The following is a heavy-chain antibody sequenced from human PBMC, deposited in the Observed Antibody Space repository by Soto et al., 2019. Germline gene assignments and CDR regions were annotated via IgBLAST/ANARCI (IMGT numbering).Heavy chain of an antibody. CDR3: ARSGPYGDYDY. J-gene: IGHJ4*02. V-gene: IGHV3-66*01. CDR1: GFTVSSNH. CDR2: IYSGGST. D-gene: IGHD4-17*01. Sequence: GGSLRLSCAASGFTVSSNHMSWVRQAPGKGLEWVSVIYSGGSTYYADSVKGRFTISRDNSKNTLYLQMDSLRAEDTAVYYCARSGPYGDYDYWGQGTLVTVSS.